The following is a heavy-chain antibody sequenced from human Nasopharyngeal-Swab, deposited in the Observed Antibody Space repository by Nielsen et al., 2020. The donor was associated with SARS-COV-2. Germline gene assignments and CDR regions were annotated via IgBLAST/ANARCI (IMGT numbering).Heavy chain of an antibody. Sequence: GGSLGLSCAASGFTFSSYSMNWVRQAPGKGLEWVSYISSSSSTIYYADSVKGRFTISRDNAKNSLYLQMNSLRAEDTAVYYCAREVGGVVPNWFDPWGQGTLVTVSS. V-gene: IGHV3-48*04. J-gene: IGHJ5*02. CDR1: GFTFSSYS. D-gene: IGHD3-3*01. CDR3: AREVGGVVPNWFDP. CDR2: ISSSSSTI.